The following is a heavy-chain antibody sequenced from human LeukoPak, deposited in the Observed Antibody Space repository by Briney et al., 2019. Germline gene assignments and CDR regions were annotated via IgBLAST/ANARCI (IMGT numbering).Heavy chain of an antibody. CDR3: PGDTSAYGDYGDAFDI. CDR1: GYTFTSYG. Sequence: ASVKVSCKASGYTFTSYGISWVRQAPGQGLEWMGWTSANNGNPNFAQKPQGRVPMTTDTPTSTAYMELRSLRSDDAAVYYCPGDTSAYGDYGDAFDIWGQRAMLSASS. CDR2: TSANNGNP. D-gene: IGHD4-17*01. V-gene: IGHV1-18*01. J-gene: IGHJ3*02.